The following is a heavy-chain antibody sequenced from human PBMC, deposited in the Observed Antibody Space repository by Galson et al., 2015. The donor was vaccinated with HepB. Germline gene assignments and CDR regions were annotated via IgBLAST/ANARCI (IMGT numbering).Heavy chain of an antibody. D-gene: IGHD4-11*01. CDR3: ARAGNYRFDY. CDR2: INPGGSTI. CDR1: EFTFRDYW. Sequence: SLRLSCAASEFTFRDYWLHWVRQAPEEGLVWVSRINPGGSTINYADSVKGRFTISRDDAKNTLYLQMNSLRAEDTAVYYCARAGNYRFDYWGLGALVTVSS. V-gene: IGHV3-74*01. J-gene: IGHJ4*02.